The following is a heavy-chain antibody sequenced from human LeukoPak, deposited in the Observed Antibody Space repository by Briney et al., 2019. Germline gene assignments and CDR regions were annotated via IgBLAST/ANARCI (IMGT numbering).Heavy chain of an antibody. V-gene: IGHV3-23*01. CDR3: AKRGVAIRVILVGFHKEAYYFDS. D-gene: IGHD3-10*01. CDR2: VSDSGGRT. CDR1: GITLSNYG. J-gene: IGHJ4*02. Sequence: PGGSLRLSCAVSGITLSNYGMGWVRQAPGKGLEWVAGVSDSGGRTNYADSVKGRFTISRDNSKNTLYLQMNSLRAEDTAVYFCAKRGVAIRVILVGFHKEAYYFDSWGQGVVVTVSS.